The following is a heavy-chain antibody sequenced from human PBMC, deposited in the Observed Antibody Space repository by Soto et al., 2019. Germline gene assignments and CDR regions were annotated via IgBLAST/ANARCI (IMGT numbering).Heavy chain of an antibody. CDR2: IYYSGST. J-gene: IGHJ4*02. Sequence: PSETLSLTCTVSGGSISSDTYYSGWIRQPPGKGLEWIGSIYYSGSTYHNPSLKSRVTISVDTSKNQFSLKLTSVTAADTAFYYCARWNSGNGYDLDYWGRGTLVTVSS. V-gene: IGHV4-39*01. CDR1: GGSISSDTYY. D-gene: IGHD5-12*01. CDR3: ARWNSGNGYDLDY.